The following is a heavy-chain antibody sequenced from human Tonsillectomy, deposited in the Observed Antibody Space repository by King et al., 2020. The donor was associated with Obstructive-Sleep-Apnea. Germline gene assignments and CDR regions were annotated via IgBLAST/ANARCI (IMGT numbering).Heavy chain of an antibody. J-gene: IGHJ4*02. D-gene: IGHD4-23*01. Sequence: QLQESGPGLVKPSEPLSLTCTVSGGSISSSSYYWGWIRQPPGKGLEWIGSIYYSGSTYYNPSLKSRVTISVDTSKNQFSLTLSSVTAADTAVYYCARDLPSGAVVDYWGQGTLVTVSS. CDR3: ARDLPSGAVVDY. V-gene: IGHV4-39*07. CDR1: GGSISSSSYY. CDR2: IYYSGST.